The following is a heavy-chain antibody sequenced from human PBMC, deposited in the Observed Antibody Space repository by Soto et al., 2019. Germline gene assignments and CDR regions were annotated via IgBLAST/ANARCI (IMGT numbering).Heavy chain of an antibody. J-gene: IGHJ4*02. CDR2: IIPIFGAP. V-gene: IGHV1-69*01. Sequence: QVQLVQSGAEVKKPGSSVKVSCKASGGTFSNTAFIWVRQAPGQGLEWMGGIIPIFGAPNYAQKFQGRLIIWADDSASKAYMELNTLTSEDTAVYYCATPAEPLDTAMLKGLAHWGQGTLVTVSS. D-gene: IGHD5-18*01. CDR3: ATPAEPLDTAMLKGLAH. CDR1: GGTFSNTA.